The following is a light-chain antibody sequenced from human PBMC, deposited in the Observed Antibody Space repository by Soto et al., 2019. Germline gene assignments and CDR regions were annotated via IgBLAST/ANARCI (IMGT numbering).Light chain of an antibody. CDR3: SSYTSSSTL. Sequence: QLVLTQPASVSGSPGQSITISCTGTSSDVGGYNYVSWYQQHPGKAPKLMIYAVTDRPSGVSSRFSGSKSGNTASLTISGLQAEDEADYYCSSYTSSSTLFGTGTKPPS. CDR1: SSDVGGYNY. V-gene: IGLV2-14*01. J-gene: IGLJ1*01. CDR2: AVT.